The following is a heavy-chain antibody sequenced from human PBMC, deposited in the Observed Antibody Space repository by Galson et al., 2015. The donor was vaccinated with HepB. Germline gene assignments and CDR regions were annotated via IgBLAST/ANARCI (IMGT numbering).Heavy chain of an antibody. J-gene: IGHJ2*01. Sequence: SLRLSCAASGFTFKNYGMHWVRQAPGKGLEWVSVIFYDGSNRYYADSVNGRFTISRDNSKNTLSLQMNNLRAEDTAAYYCTRDIRSWYFDLWGRGTLVTVSS. CDR1: GFTFKNYG. V-gene: IGHV3-33*01. CDR2: IFYDGSNR. CDR3: TRDIRSWYFDL.